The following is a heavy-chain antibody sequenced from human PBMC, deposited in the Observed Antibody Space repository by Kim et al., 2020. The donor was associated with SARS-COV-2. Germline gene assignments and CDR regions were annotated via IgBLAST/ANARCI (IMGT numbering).Heavy chain of an antibody. CDR1: GFIFSNDA. CDR3: VKGRTSAGRFDY. D-gene: IGHD6-13*01. V-gene: IGHV3-64D*06. Sequence: GGSLRLSCSASGFIFSNDAMHWVRQAPGKGLEYVSLISSNGGSTYYADSVRGRFTISRDNSKNTLYLQMSSLRAEDTAVYFCVKGRTSAGRFDYWGQGTLVTVSS. J-gene: IGHJ4*02. CDR2: ISSNGGST.